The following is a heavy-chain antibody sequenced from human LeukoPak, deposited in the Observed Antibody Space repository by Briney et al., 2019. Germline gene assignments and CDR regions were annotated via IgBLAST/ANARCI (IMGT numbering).Heavy chain of an antibody. Sequence: GGSLRLSCAASGLTFSNYAMTWVRQAPGKGLEWVSVISGSGSSTNYADSVKGRFSISRDNSKDTLHLQMNSLRAEDTAVYYCAKKTQGYSHFDSWGQGTLVTVSS. D-gene: IGHD2-21*01. CDR3: AKKTQGYSHFDS. V-gene: IGHV3-23*01. J-gene: IGHJ4*02. CDR1: GLTFSNYA. CDR2: ISGSGSST.